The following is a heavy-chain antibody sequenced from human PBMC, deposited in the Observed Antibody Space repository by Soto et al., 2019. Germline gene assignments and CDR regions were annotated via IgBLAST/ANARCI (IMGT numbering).Heavy chain of an antibody. CDR3: TRNTPDGSVVAEYARNWFAR. Sequence: QVQLVQSGAEVKKPGASVKVSCKASGYTFTSYDINWVRRATGQGLEWMGWMNPNSGNTGYAQKFQGRVTMTRNTSKRTAYMELRSRRSEATAVYYCTRNTPDGSVVAEYARNWFARWGQGTLVTVSS. CDR1: GYTFTSYD. J-gene: IGHJ5*02. D-gene: IGHD2-2*01. CDR2: MNPNSGNT. V-gene: IGHV1-8*01.